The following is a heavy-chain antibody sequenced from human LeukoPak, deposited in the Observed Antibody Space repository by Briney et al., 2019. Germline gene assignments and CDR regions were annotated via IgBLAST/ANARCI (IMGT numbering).Heavy chain of an antibody. V-gene: IGHV3-7*01. Sequence: GGSLRLSCAASGFTFTSYWMSWVRQAPGKGLEWVTNIKPDGSEKYYVDSVKGRFTISRDNAKKSLYLQMNSLRAEDTALYYCARDTVGATDYWGQGTLVTVSS. CDR3: ARDTVGATDY. CDR2: IKPDGSEK. CDR1: GFTFTSYW. D-gene: IGHD1-26*01. J-gene: IGHJ4*02.